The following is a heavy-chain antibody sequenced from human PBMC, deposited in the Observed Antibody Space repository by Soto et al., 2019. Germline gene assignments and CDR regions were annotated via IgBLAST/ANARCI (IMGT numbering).Heavy chain of an antibody. J-gene: IGHJ6*03. CDR3: ARGPDEVQLERRYYYYYYMDV. CDR2: IYYSGST. Sequence: SETLSLTCTVSGGSISSYYWSWIRQPPGKGLEWIGYIYYSGSTNYNPSLKSRVTISVDTSKNQFSLKLSSVTAADTAVYYCARGPDEVQLERRYYYYYYMDVWGKGTTVTVSS. CDR1: GGSISSYY. V-gene: IGHV4-59*01. D-gene: IGHD1-1*01.